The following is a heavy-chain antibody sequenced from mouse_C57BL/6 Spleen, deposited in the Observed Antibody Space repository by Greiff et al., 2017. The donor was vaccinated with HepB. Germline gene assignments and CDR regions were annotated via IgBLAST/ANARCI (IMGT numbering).Heavy chain of an antibody. D-gene: IGHD2-4*01. CDR1: GYTFTSYW. J-gene: IGHJ4*01. Sequence: EVQLQQSGTVLVRPGASVKMSCKTSGYTFTSYWMPWVKQRPGQGLEWIGAIYPGNSDTSYNQKFKGKAKLTADTSASTAYMQLSSLTTEDSAVYYCTRYRDYAVDCAMDYWGQGTSVTVSS. CDR2: IYPGNSDT. CDR3: TRYRDYAVDCAMDY. V-gene: IGHV1-5*01.